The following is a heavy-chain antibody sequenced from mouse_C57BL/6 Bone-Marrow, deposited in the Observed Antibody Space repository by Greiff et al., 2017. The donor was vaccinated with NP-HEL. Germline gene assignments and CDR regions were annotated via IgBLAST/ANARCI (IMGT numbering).Heavy chain of an antibody. D-gene: IGHD2-4*01. CDR1: GYSFTSYY. V-gene: IGHV1-66*01. CDR2: IYPGSGNT. Sequence: QVQLQQSGPELVKPGASVKISCKASGYSFTSYYIHWVKQRPGQGLEWIGWIYPGSGNTKYNEKFKGKATLTADTSSSTAYIQLSSLTSEDSAVYYCARADYAPYFDYWGQGTTLTVSS. CDR3: ARADYAPYFDY. J-gene: IGHJ2*01.